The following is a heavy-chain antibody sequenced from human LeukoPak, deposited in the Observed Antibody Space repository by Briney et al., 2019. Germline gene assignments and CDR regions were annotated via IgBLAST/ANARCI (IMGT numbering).Heavy chain of an antibody. J-gene: IGHJ4*02. V-gene: IGHV4-61*02. CDR1: GGSISSGSYY. Sequence: SETLSLTCTVSGGSISSGSYYWSWIRQPAGKGLEWIGRIYTSGSTNYNPSLKSRVTISVDTSKNQFSLKLSSVTAADTAVYYCVSSSGYYYVVDYWGRGTLVTVSP. CDR2: IYTSGST. CDR3: VSSSGYYYVVDY. D-gene: IGHD3-22*01.